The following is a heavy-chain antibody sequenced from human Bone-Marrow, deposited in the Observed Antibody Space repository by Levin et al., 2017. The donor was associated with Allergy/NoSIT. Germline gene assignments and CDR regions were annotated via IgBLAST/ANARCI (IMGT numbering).Heavy chain of an antibody. V-gene: IGHV3-11*01. D-gene: IGHD3-10*01. CDR3: ARGMQGVGQEFDY. CDR1: GFTFSDHY. J-gene: IGHJ4*02. Sequence: PGGSLRLSCAATGFTFSDHYMSWIRQSPGKGLEWLSYISSSGNTIYYAESVKGRFTISRDDAKNSLYLQMNSLRTDDTAVSYCARGMQGVGQEFDYWGQGTLVTVSS. CDR2: ISSSGNTI.